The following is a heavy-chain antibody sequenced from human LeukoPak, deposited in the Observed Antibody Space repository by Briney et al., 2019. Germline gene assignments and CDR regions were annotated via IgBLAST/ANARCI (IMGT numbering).Heavy chain of an antibody. J-gene: IGHJ3*02. D-gene: IGHD4-17*01. CDR1: GFTFSSYW. Sequence: GGSLRLSCAASGFTFSSYWMSWVRQAPGKGLEWVANIKQDGSEKYYVDSVKGRFTISRDNSKNTLYLQMNSLRAEDTAVYYCAKLITVTTRGGAFDIWGQGTMVTVSS. V-gene: IGHV3-7*03. CDR2: IKQDGSEK. CDR3: AKLITVTTRGGAFDI.